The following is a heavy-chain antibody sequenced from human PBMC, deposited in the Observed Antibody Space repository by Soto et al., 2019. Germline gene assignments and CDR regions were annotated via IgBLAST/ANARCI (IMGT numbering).Heavy chain of an antibody. CDR1: GYTFTHYG. J-gene: IGHJ4*02. D-gene: IGHD5-18*01. Sequence: QVQLVQSGAEVKKTGASVKVSCKASGYTFTHYGISWVRQAPGQGLEWMGWINAYNGNTDYAHKVQGRVTVTTDTSTTTAYMELRSLTSDDTAVYYCARAIAGGYGHTTLDYWGQGTLVTVSS. CDR3: ARAIAGGYGHTTLDY. CDR2: INAYNGNT. V-gene: IGHV1-18*01.